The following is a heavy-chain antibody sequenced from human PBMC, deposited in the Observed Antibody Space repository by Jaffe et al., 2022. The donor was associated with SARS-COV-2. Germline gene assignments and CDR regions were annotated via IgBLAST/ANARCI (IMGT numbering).Heavy chain of an antibody. Sequence: QVQLQESGPGLVKPSETLSLTCTVSGGSISSHYWSWIRQPPGKGLEWIGYIYNSGSTNYNPSLKSRVTISADTSKNQLSLKLSSVTAADTAVYYCARLGGGHYYYGMDVWGQGTTVTVSS. V-gene: IGHV4-59*11. CDR1: GGSISSHY. D-gene: IGHD3-16*01. CDR2: IYNSGST. J-gene: IGHJ6*02. CDR3: ARLGGGHYYYGMDV.